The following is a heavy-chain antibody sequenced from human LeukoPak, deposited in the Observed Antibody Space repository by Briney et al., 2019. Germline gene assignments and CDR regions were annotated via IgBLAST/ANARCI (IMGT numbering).Heavy chain of an antibody. CDR1: GFTFGDYA. D-gene: IGHD4-11*01. CDR3: AREGAVIRYYFDY. CDR2: IRSKAYGGTT. Sequence: GRSLRLSCTVSGFTFGDYAMSWFRQAPGKGLEWVAFIRSKAYGGTTEYAASVKGRFSISRDDSKSIAYLQMNRLKTEDTAVYYCAREGAVIRYYFDYWGQGTLVTVSS. J-gene: IGHJ4*02. V-gene: IGHV3-49*03.